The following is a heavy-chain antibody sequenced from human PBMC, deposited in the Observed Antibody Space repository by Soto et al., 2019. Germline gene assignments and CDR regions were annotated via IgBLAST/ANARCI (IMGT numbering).Heavy chain of an antibody. Sequence: ASVKVSCKASGYTFTSYDINWVRQATGQELEWMGWMNPNSGNTGYAQKFQGRVTMTRNTSISTAYMELSSLRSEDTAVYYCARGPQVLRYFDWLLPYYYYGMDVWGQGTTVTVSS. CDR2: MNPNSGNT. D-gene: IGHD3-9*01. CDR1: GYTFTSYD. V-gene: IGHV1-8*01. J-gene: IGHJ6*02. CDR3: ARGPQVLRYFDWLLPYYYYGMDV.